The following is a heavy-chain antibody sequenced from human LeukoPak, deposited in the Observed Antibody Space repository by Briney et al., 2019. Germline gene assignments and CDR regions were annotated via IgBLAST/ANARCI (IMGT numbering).Heavy chain of an antibody. CDR3: ASMGSHYYGMDV. D-gene: IGHD3-10*01. V-gene: IGHV4-31*03. CDR2: VYHSGST. CDR1: GGSINIGGHY. Sequence: SQTLSLTCTVAGGSINIGGHYWSWIRQHPGKGLEWIGYVYHSGSTYYNPSLKSRATLSLDTSKNHISLKLSSVTAADTAVYYCASMGSHYYGMDVWGQGTTVTVSS. J-gene: IGHJ6*02.